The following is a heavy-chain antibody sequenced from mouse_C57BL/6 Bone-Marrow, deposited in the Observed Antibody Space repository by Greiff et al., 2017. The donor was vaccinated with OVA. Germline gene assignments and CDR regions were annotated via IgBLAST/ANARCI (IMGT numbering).Heavy chain of an antibody. CDR2: SRNKANDYTT. V-gene: IGHV7-1*01. J-gene: IGHJ1*03. Sequence: EVKLMESGGGLVQSGRSLRLSCATSGFTFSDFYMEWVRQAPGKGLEWIAASRNKANDYTTEYSASVKGRFIVSRDTSQSILYLQMNALRAEDTAIYYCARDAYYSNPYWYFDVWGTGTTVTVSS. D-gene: IGHD2-5*01. CDR3: ARDAYYSNPYWYFDV. CDR1: GFTFSDFY.